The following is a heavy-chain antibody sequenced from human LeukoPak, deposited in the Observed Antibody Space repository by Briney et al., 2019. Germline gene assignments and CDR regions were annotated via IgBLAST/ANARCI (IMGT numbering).Heavy chain of an antibody. CDR1: GGSITSHY. CDR3: ATLKRGSIYGYFDF. D-gene: IGHD5-18*01. CDR2: VLDSVRT. J-gene: IGHJ4*02. Sequence: PSETLSLTCTVSGGSITSHYWSWIRQPPGKGLEWIAYVLDSVRTKDNPSLQRRLTLSADTSKNQFSLRLSSVTAADTAVYYCATLKRGSIYGYFDFWGQGIKVTVSS. V-gene: IGHV4-59*11.